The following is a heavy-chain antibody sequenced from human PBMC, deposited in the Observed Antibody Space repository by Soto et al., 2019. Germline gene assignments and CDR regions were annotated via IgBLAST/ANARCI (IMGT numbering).Heavy chain of an antibody. D-gene: IGHD2-2*01. J-gene: IGHJ4*02. CDR2: INEDGSEK. CDR1: AFNFRDYW. CDR3: ARASSSTSGAIDY. Sequence: EVQLVESGGGLVQPGGSLRLSCAASAFNFRDYWMSWVRQAPGKGLEWVAKINEDGSEKYYVDSVKGRFTISRDNAKNSLYLQMNSLPVEETAMYYCARASSSTSGAIDYWGQGTLVTVSS. V-gene: IGHV3-7*04.